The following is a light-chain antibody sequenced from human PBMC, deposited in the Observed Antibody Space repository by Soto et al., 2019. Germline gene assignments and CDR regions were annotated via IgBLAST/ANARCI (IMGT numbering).Light chain of an antibody. V-gene: IGKV3-15*01. CDR3: XXXXXXPRT. CDR2: GAS. Sequence: EIVMTQSPATLSVSPGARATLSCRASQSVSSNLAWYQQKPGQAPRLLIYGASTRATGIPARFSGSGSGTEFTLTISSLQSEDFAVXXXXXXXXXPRTFGQGTKVDI. J-gene: IGKJ1*01. CDR1: QSVSSN.